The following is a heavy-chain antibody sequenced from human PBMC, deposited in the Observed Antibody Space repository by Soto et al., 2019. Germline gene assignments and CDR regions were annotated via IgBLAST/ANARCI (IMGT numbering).Heavy chain of an antibody. Sequence: ETLSLTCAVYGGSFSGYYWSWIRQPPGKGLEWIGEINHSGSTNYNPSLKSRVTISVDTSKNQFSLKLSSVTAADTAVYYCASMGRYFDWLSNSPYYYYYGMDVWGQGTTVTVSS. J-gene: IGHJ6*02. D-gene: IGHD3-9*01. CDR3: ASMGRYFDWLSNSPYYYYYGMDV. CDR1: GGSFSGYY. V-gene: IGHV4-34*01. CDR2: INHSGST.